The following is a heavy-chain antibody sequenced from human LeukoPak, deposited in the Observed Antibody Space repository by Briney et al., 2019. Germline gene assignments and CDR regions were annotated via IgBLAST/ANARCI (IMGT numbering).Heavy chain of an antibody. J-gene: IGHJ4*02. D-gene: IGHD1-1*01. CDR2: ISRNSDTR. V-gene: IGHV3-9*01. CDR1: GFTFDDYA. Sequence: KPGGSLRLSCAVSGFTFDDYAMHWVRQVPGKGLEWVAGISRNSDTRGYVDSVKGRFTISRDNAKNSLYLQMNSLRAEDTALYYCAREDNWNDGGFDYWGQGTLVTVSS. CDR3: AREDNWNDGGFDY.